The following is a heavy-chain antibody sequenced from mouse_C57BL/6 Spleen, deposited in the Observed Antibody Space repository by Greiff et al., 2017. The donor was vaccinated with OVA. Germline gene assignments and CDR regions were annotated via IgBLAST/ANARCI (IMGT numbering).Heavy chain of an antibody. CDR3: TNLIYYDYSWFAY. V-gene: IGHV1-15*01. CDR2: IAPETGGT. CDR1: GYTFTDYE. Sequence: VQLQQSGAELVRPGASVTLSCKASGYTFTDYEMHWVKQTPVHGLEWIGAIAPETGGTAYHQKFKGKAILTADKSSSTAYMELRSLTSEDSAVYYCTNLIYYDYSWFAYWGQGTLVTVSA. D-gene: IGHD2-4*01. J-gene: IGHJ3*01.